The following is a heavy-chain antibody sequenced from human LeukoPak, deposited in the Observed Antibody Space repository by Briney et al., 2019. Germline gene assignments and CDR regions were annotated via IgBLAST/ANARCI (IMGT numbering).Heavy chain of an antibody. CDR1: GGSFSGYY. Sequence: SETLSLTCAVYGGSFSGYYWSWIRQPPGKGLEWIGEINHSGSTNYNPSLKSRVTISVDTSKNQSSLKLSSVTAADTAVYYCARGSNDFWSGYYLLDYWGQGTLVTVSS. CDR3: ARGSNDFWSGYYLLDY. J-gene: IGHJ4*02. CDR2: INHSGST. V-gene: IGHV4-34*01. D-gene: IGHD3-3*01.